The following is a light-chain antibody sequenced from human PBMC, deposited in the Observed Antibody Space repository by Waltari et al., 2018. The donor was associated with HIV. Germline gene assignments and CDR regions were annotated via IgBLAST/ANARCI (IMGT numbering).Light chain of an antibody. CDR1: ASDIGRYNY. V-gene: IGLV2-14*03. Sequence: QSALSQPASVSASPGQSVAISCSGSASDIGRYNYVSWYKQHPDKTPRLILFDVNKRPSGISDRFSGSKSGTPASLTISTVETDDEADYYCASYTVNSTGVFGSGTKLTVL. J-gene: IGLJ1*01. CDR2: DVN. CDR3: ASYTVNSTGV.